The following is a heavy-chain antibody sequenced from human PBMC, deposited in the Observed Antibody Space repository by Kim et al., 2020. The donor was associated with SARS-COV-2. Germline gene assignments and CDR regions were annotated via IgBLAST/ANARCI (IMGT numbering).Heavy chain of an antibody. J-gene: IGHJ5*02. CDR2: IYSSGSS. Sequence: SETLSLICTVSGGSLRSSTYYWGWIRQPPGKGLEWIGSIYSSGSSYFNPSLKSRLTISIDTSKNQFSLKLSSVTAADTAVYYCARDRVFGGNYRTALYNWFDPWGQGTLVTVSS. V-gene: IGHV4-39*07. CDR3: ARDRVFGGNYRTALYNWFDP. D-gene: IGHD1-26*01. CDR1: GGSLRSSTYY.